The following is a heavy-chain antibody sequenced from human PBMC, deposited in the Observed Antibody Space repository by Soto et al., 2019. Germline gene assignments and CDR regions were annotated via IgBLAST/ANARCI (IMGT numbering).Heavy chain of an antibody. CDR2: ISAYSGST. CDR3: ARDCTKSSRWPYYFDY. Sequence: ASVKVSCKASGYTFTTYGISWVRQAPGQGLEWMGWISAYSGSTKFAQKLQGRVTMTTDTSTTTAYMELRSLTSDDTAVYYFARDCTKSSRWPYYFDYWGQGTLVTVSS. V-gene: IGHV1-18*01. D-gene: IGHD6-13*01. CDR1: GYTFTTYG. J-gene: IGHJ4*02.